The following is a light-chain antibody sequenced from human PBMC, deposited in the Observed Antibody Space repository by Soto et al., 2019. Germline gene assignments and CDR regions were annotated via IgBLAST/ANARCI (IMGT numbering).Light chain of an antibody. Sequence: QSALTQPASVSGSPGQSITISCTGTSSDVGGYNFVSWYQHHPGKAPKLMIYEVSNRPSGISNRFSGSKSGNTASLTISGLQPEDEADYYCSSFTSRSTVVFGGGTKVTVL. J-gene: IGLJ2*01. V-gene: IGLV2-14*01. CDR3: SSFTSRSTVV. CDR1: SSDVGGYNF. CDR2: EVS.